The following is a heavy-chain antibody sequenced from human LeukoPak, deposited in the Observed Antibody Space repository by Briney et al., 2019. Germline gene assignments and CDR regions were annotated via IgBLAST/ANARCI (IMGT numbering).Heavy chain of an antibody. D-gene: IGHD6-6*01. Sequence: PGGSLTLSCAASGFTFSSYSMNWVRQAPGKGLEWVSSISSSSSYIYYADSVKGRFTISRDNAKNSLYLQMNSLRAEDTAVYYCARRVGYSSSSAEGYFDYWGQGTLVTVSS. J-gene: IGHJ4*02. CDR1: GFTFSSYS. CDR3: ARRVGYSSSSAEGYFDY. CDR2: ISSSSSYI. V-gene: IGHV3-21*01.